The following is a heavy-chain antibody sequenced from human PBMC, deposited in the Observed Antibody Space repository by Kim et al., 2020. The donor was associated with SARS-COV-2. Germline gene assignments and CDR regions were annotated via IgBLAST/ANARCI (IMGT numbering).Heavy chain of an antibody. J-gene: IGHJ6*02. V-gene: IGHV3-48*03. CDR3: ASPGVYQLVMGPYGMDV. CDR2: ISSSGSTI. CDR1: GFTFSSYE. D-gene: IGHD2-2*01. Sequence: GGSLTLSCAASGFTFSSYEMNWVRQAPGKGLEWVSYISSSGSTIYYADSVKGRFTISRDNAKNSLYLQMNSLRAEDTAVYYCASPGVYQLVMGPYGMDVWGQGTTVTVSS.